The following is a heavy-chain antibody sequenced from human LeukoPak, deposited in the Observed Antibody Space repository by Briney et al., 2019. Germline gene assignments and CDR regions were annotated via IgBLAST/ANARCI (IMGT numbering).Heavy chain of an antibody. V-gene: IGHV3-74*01. Sequence: GGSLRLSCAASGFTFSSYGMHWVRQAPGEGLVWVSRITGDGTHILYADSVKGRFTMSRDNAKNTLYLQMNSLRAGDTAVYYCAADRGGWSYWGQGTLVTVSS. CDR1: GFTFSSYG. CDR3: AADRGGWSY. CDR2: ITGDGTHI. J-gene: IGHJ4*02. D-gene: IGHD6-19*01.